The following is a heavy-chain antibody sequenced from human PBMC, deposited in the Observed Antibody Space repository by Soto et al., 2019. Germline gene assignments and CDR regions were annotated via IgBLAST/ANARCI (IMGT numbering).Heavy chain of an antibody. Sequence: GGSLRLSCAASGFTFSSYAMSWVRQAPGKGLEWVSGISGSGRSTYYADSVKGRFTISRDNVRNTLYLQMNSLRAEDTAVYYCAKDPRDIVAVVAPAFDYWGQGTPVTVSS. CDR1: GFTFSSYA. J-gene: IGHJ4*02. V-gene: IGHV3-23*01. CDR2: ISGSGRST. D-gene: IGHD2-15*01. CDR3: AKDPRDIVAVVAPAFDY.